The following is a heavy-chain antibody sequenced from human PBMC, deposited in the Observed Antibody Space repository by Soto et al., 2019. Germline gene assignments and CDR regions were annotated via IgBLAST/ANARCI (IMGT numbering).Heavy chain of an antibody. CDR2: IDPSDSYT. CDR1: GYSFTSYW. J-gene: IGHJ6*02. Sequence: PRESLKISCKGSGYSFTSYWISWVRQMPGKGLEWMGRIDPSDSYTNYSPSFQGHVTISADKSISTAYLQWSSLKASDTAMYYCARQPIVATLRYYGMDVWGQGTTVTVSS. CDR3: ARQPIVATLRYYGMDV. D-gene: IGHD5-12*01. V-gene: IGHV5-10-1*01.